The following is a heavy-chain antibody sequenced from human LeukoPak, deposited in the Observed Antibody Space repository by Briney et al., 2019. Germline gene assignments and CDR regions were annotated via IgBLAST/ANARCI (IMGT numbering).Heavy chain of an antibody. D-gene: IGHD3-9*01. J-gene: IGHJ4*02. V-gene: IGHV3-21*01. Sequence: GGSLRLSCAASGFTFSSYSMNWVRQAPGKGLEWVSSISSSSSYIYYADSVKGRFTISRDNAKNSLYLQMNSLRAEDTAVYYCARALRYFDWLSGYYFDYWGQGTLVTVSS. CDR1: GFTFSSYS. CDR2: ISSSSSYI. CDR3: ARALRYFDWLSGYYFDY.